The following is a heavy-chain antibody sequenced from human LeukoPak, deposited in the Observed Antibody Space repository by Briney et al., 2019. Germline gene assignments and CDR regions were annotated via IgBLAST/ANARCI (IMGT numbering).Heavy chain of an antibody. CDR2: ISGSGGST. D-gene: IGHD1-26*01. J-gene: IGHJ5*02. Sequence: GGSLRLSCAASGFTFSSYAMSWVRQAPGKGLEGVSAISGSGGSTYYADYVKGRFTISRDNSKNTLYLQMTSLRAEDTAVYYCAKETWELRNGTWFDPWGQGTLVTVSS. CDR3: AKETWELRNGTWFDP. V-gene: IGHV3-23*01. CDR1: GFTFSSYA.